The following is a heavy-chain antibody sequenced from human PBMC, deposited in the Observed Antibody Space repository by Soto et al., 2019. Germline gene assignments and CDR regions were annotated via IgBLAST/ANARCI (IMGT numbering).Heavy chain of an antibody. D-gene: IGHD4-4*01. V-gene: IGHV4-30-2*01. CDR3: ARGMTTVTTLDY. Sequence: SETLSLTCAVSGGSISSGGYSWSWIRQPPGKGLEWIGYIYHSGSTYYNPSLKSRITISIDRSKNQLSLKLSSVTAADTAVYYGARGMTTVTTLDYWGQGTLVTVSS. CDR1: GGSISSGGYS. J-gene: IGHJ4*02. CDR2: IYHSGST.